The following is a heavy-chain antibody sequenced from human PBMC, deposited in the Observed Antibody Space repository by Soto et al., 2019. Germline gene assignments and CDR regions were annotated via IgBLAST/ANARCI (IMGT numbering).Heavy chain of an antibody. J-gene: IGHJ4*02. V-gene: IGHV3-23*01. CDR3: GGGGGTTSIAVAGTTLDY. CDR2: ISGSGGST. D-gene: IGHD6-19*01. CDR1: GFTFSSYA. Sequence: EVQLLESGGGLVQPGGSLRLSCAASGFTFSSYAMSWVRQAPGKGLEWVSAISGSGGSTYYADSVKGRFTISRDNSKNRLYLQMNSLRAEDTAVYYCGGGGGTTSIAVAGTTLDYWGQGTLVTVSS.